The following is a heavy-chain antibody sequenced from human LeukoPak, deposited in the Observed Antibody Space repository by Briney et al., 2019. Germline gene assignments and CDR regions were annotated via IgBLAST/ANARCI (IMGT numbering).Heavy chain of an antibody. CDR2: ISDSGGST. CDR3: VKATTGTTKGSFDP. CDR1: GFIFRSSA. D-gene: IGHD1-1*01. V-gene: IGHV3-64D*06. J-gene: IGHJ5*02. Sequence: GGSLRLSCSASGFIFRSSAMHWVRQAPGKGLEYVSAISDSGGSTYYADSVKGRFTISRDNSKNTLHLQMSSLRAEDTAVYYCVKATTGTTKGSFDPRGQGTLVTVSS.